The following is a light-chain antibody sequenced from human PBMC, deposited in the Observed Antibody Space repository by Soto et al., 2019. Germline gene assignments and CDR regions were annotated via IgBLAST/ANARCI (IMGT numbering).Light chain of an antibody. CDR3: QSYDTSLSAPVI. Sequence: QSVLTQPPSVYGAPGQRVTISCTGTSSNIGAGYDVHWYQQDPGAAPKLLIYGNNNRPSGVPDRISGSKSGTSASLAITGLQAEDEADYYCQSYDTSLSAPVIFGGGTKLTVL. CDR1: SSNIGAGYD. J-gene: IGLJ2*01. CDR2: GNN. V-gene: IGLV1-40*01.